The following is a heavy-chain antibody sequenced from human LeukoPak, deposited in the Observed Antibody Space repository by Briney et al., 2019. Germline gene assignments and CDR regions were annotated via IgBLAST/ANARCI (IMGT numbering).Heavy chain of an antibody. CDR3: AREVFKYGRFYFDY. D-gene: IGHD1-14*01. J-gene: IGHJ4*02. V-gene: IGHV3-48*03. Sequence: GGSLRLSCAASGFTFSSYEMNWVRQAPGKGLEWVSYISSSGSTIYYADSVKGRFTISRDNAKNSLYLQMNSLRAEDTAVYYCAREVFKYGRFYFDYWGQGTPVTVSS. CDR1: GFTFSSYE. CDR2: ISSSGSTI.